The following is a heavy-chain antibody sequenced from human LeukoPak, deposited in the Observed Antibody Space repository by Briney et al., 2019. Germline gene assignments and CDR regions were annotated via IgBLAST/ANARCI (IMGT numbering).Heavy chain of an antibody. J-gene: IGHJ2*01. CDR3: ARLGATVVVPDAMPDWYCDL. D-gene: IGHD2-2*01. Sequence: GASLKISCKASGYIFTNYWIGWVRQLPGKGLEWMGIIYPGDSDTIYSPSFQGQVTISADKSITTAYLQWSSLKASDTAMYYCARLGATVVVPDAMPDWYCDLWGRGTLVTVSS. CDR1: GYIFTNYW. CDR2: IYPGDSDT. V-gene: IGHV5-51*01.